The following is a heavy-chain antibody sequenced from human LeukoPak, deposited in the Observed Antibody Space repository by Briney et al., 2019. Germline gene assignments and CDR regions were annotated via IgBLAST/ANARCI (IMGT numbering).Heavy chain of an antibody. J-gene: IGHJ4*02. Sequence: GGSLRLSCAASGFTFSSYGMHWVRQAPGKGLEWVAVITYDGSNKYYADSVKGRFTISRDNSKNTLYLQMNSLRAEDTAVYYCAKDTCSGGSCYSGDYWGQGTLVTVSS. CDR2: ITYDGSNK. D-gene: IGHD2-15*01. V-gene: IGHV3-30*18. CDR3: AKDTCSGGSCYSGDY. CDR1: GFTFSSYG.